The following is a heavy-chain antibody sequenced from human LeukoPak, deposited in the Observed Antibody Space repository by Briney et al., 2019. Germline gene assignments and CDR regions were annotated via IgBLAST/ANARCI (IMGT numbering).Heavy chain of an antibody. J-gene: IGHJ5*02. CDR3: ARGGEIQLWLRGGYNWFDP. D-gene: IGHD5-18*01. CDR1: GYTFTSYY. V-gene: IGHV1-69*13. CDR2: IIPIFGTA. Sequence: SVKVSCKASGYTFTSYYMHWVRQAPGQGLEWMGGIIPIFGTANYAQRFQGRVTITADESTSTAYMELSSLRSEDTAVYYCARGGEIQLWLRGGYNWFDPWGQGTLVTVSS.